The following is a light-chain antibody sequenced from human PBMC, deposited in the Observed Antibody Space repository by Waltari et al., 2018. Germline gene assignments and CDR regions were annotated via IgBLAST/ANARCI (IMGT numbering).Light chain of an antibody. Sequence: DIVLTQSPASLSLSPGERASLSCRASQSLSNYLAWYQQKPGQAPRLLIYDTSNRDTGIPARFSGSGFGTDFTLTSSSLEPEDFAVYYCQPRRNWPLTFGGGTKVEI. V-gene: IGKV3-11*01. CDR3: QPRRNWPLT. CDR1: QSLSNY. CDR2: DTS. J-gene: IGKJ4*01.